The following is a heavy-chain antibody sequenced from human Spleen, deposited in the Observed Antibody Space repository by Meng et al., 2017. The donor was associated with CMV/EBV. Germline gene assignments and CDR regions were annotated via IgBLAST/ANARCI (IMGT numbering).Heavy chain of an antibody. CDR2: IYPGDSDT. Sequence: GGSLRLSCKGSGYSFTSYWIGWVRQMPGKGLEWMGIIYPGDSDTRYSPSFQGQVTISADKSISTAYLQWSSLKASDTAMYYCARHTLPKGCSSTSCRGYYYYYGMDVWGQGTTVTVS. CDR3: ARHTLPKGCSSTSCRGYYYYYGMDV. V-gene: IGHV5-51*01. D-gene: IGHD2-2*01. CDR1: GYSFTSYW. J-gene: IGHJ6*02.